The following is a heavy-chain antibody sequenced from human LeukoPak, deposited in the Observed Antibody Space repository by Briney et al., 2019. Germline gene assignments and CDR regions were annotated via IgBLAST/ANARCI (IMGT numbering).Heavy chain of an antibody. V-gene: IGHV1-2*02. Sequence: GASGKVSCKESGHTFTGYYIHWLRQAPGEGLEWMGWINPNNGGTNYAQRFQGRVTMTRDTSISTAYMEMSRLSFDDTAVYYCASGPSLGTTHPYFDYWGQGTLVTVSS. J-gene: IGHJ4*02. D-gene: IGHD2-15*01. CDR2: INPNNGGT. CDR3: ASGPSLGTTHPYFDY. CDR1: GHTFTGYY.